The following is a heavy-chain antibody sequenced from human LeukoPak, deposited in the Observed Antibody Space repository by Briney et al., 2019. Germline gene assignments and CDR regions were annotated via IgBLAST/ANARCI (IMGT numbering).Heavy chain of an antibody. Sequence: GGSLRLSCAASGFTFSSYWMSWVRQAPGKGLEWVANIKQDGSEKYYVDSVKGRFTISRDNAKNSLYLQMNSLRAEDTAVYYCARVRGDIVVVPAPPDYWGQGTLVTVSS. V-gene: IGHV3-7*01. J-gene: IGHJ4*02. D-gene: IGHD2-2*01. CDR1: GFTFSSYW. CDR2: IKQDGSEK. CDR3: ARVRGDIVVVPAPPDY.